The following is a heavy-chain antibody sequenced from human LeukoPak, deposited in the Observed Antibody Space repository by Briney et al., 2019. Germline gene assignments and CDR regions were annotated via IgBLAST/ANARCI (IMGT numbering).Heavy chain of an antibody. CDR1: GGSITSDY. D-gene: IGHD1-26*01. J-gene: IGHJ4*02. V-gene: IGHV4-59*01. Sequence: KTSETLSLTCTVSGGSITSDYWSWIRQPPGKGLESIGYIYYSGSTNYNPSLKSRVTISVDTSKNQFSLKLSSVTAADTAVYYCAREASVGATRALDYWGQGTLVTVSS. CDR2: IYYSGST. CDR3: AREASVGATRALDY.